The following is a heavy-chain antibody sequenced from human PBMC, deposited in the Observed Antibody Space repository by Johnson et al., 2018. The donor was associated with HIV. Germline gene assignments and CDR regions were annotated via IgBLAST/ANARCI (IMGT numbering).Heavy chain of an antibody. CDR3: AKDQLVGATYAAFDI. Sequence: QVQLVESGGGVVQPGGSLRLSCTASGFMFDDYGMYWVRQAPGKGLEWVSFIRYDGSNKYYSDSVKGRFTISRDNSKNTLYLQMNSLRPEDTAVYYCAKDQLVGATYAAFDIWGQGTMVTVSS. D-gene: IGHD1-26*01. CDR1: GFMFDDYG. J-gene: IGHJ3*02. V-gene: IGHV3-30*02. CDR2: IRYDGSNK.